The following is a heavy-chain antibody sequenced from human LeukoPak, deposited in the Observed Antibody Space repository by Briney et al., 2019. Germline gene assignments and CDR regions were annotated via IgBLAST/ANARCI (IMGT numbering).Heavy chain of an antibody. Sequence: GASVKVSCKASGGTFSSCAISWVRQAPGQGLEWMGGIFPIFGTANYAQKFQGRVTITADESTSTAEMELSSLRSGDKAVSYCVVWFGEPDPDAFDIWGQGKMVTLSS. CDR3: VVWFGEPDPDAFDI. V-gene: IGHV1-69*01. D-gene: IGHD3-10*01. CDR1: GGTFSSCA. J-gene: IGHJ3*02. CDR2: IFPIFGTA.